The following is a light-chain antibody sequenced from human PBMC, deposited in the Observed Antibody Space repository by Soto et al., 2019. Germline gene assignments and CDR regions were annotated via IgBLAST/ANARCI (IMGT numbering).Light chain of an antibody. CDR1: SSNIGAGYD. J-gene: IGLJ1*01. CDR2: DDS. Sequence: QSVLTQPPSVSGAPGQRVTISCTGSSSNIGAGYDLHWYQHLPGTAPKLLIYDDSNRPSGVPDRFSGSRSGTSASLAITGRQAEDEADYYCQSFDSSLSAYVFGTGTKVTVL. CDR3: QSFDSSLSAYV. V-gene: IGLV1-40*01.